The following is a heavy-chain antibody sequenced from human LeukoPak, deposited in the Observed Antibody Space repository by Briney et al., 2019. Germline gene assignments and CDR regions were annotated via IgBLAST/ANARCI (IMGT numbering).Heavy chain of an antibody. V-gene: IGHV4-59*12. CDR1: GGSISSYY. J-gene: IGHJ5*02. Sequence: TSETLSLTCTVSGGSISSYYWSWIRQPPGKGLEWIGYIYYSGSTNYNPSLKSRVTISVDTSKNQFSLKLASVTAADTAIYYCAKGAGGFSYYNWFDPWGQGTLVTVSS. CDR3: AKGAGGFSYYNWFDP. CDR2: IYYSGST. D-gene: IGHD5-18*01.